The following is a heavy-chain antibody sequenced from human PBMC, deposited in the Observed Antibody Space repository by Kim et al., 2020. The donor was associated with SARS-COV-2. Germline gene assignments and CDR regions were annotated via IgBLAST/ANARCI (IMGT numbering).Heavy chain of an antibody. CDR3: ASGTVAGDRVAAF. D-gene: IGHD6-19*01. CDR1: GFIFSSYA. CDR2: MTSDGKKK. Sequence: GGSLRLSCAASGFIFSSYAMSWVRQAPGKGLEWVAVMTSDGKKKFYADSVPGRFTISRASSKNTVNLEMNSLSGDAAGVDDCASGTVAGDRVAAF. V-gene: IGHV3-30*04. J-gene: IGHJ3*01.